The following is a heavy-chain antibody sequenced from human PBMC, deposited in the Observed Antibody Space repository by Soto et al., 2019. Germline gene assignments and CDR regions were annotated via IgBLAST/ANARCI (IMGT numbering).Heavy chain of an antibody. Sequence: SETLSLTCTVSGGSISSYYWSWIRQPPGKGLEWIGYIYYSGSTNYNPSLKSRVTISVDRSKNQFSLKLSSVTAEDTAVYYCAKARAQCYDFWSGYPVDYWGQGTLVTVSS. J-gene: IGHJ4*02. D-gene: IGHD3-3*01. V-gene: IGHV4-59*12. CDR1: GGSISSYY. CDR2: IYYSGST. CDR3: AKARAQCYDFWSGYPVDY.